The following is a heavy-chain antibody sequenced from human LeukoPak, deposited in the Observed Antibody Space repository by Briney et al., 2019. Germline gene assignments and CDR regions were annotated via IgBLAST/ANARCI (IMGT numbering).Heavy chain of an antibody. J-gene: IGHJ5*02. D-gene: IGHD3-22*01. Sequence: SQTLSLTCTVSGGSISSGSYYWSWIRQPAGKGLEWIGRIYTSGSTNYNPSLKSRVTISVDTSKNHFSLKLSSVTAADTAVYYCARDGGGYYDHWGQGTLVTVSS. CDR3: ARDGGGYYDH. CDR1: GGSISSGSYY. V-gene: IGHV4-61*02. CDR2: IYTSGST.